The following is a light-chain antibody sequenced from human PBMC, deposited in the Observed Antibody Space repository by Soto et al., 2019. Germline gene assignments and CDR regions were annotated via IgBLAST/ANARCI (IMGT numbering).Light chain of an antibody. Sequence: QSVLTQPPSVSAAPGQKVTISCSGSSSNIGNNYVSWYQQFPGTAPKLLIYDNNKRPSGIPDRFSGSKSGTSATLGITGLQTGDEADYYCGTWDSSLSAGVFGTGTKLTV. CDR2: DNN. CDR3: GTWDSSLSAGV. CDR1: SSNIGNNY. J-gene: IGLJ1*01. V-gene: IGLV1-51*01.